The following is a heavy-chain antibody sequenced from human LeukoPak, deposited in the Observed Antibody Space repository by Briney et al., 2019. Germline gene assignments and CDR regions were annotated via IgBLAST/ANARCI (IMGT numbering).Heavy chain of an antibody. CDR1: GYTFTSYY. CDR2: INPSGGST. V-gene: IGHV1-46*01. CDR3: ARVPRGSTAPLYYYYGMDV. J-gene: IGHJ6*02. D-gene: IGHD4-17*01. Sequence: ASVKVSCKASGYTFTSYYMHWVRQAPGQGLEWMGIINPSGGSTSYAQKFQGRVTMTRDTSTSTVYMELSSLRSEDTAVYYCARVPRGSTAPLYYYYGMDVWGQGTTVTVSS.